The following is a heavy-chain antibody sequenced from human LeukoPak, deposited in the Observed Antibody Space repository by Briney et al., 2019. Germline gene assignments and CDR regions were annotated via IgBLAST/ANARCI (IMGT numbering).Heavy chain of an antibody. D-gene: IGHD3-22*01. V-gene: IGHV2-5*02. CDR3: AHRSSGSYFDY. CDR2: IFWDDDK. J-gene: IGHJ4*02. CDR1: GFSLSTSGVG. Sequence: SGPTLVKPTQTLTLTCTFSGFSLSTSGVGVGWIRQPPGKALEWLAVIFWDDDKRYSPSLKSRLTITKDTSKNQVVLTMTNMGPVDTATYYCAHRSSGSYFDYWGQGTLVTVSS.